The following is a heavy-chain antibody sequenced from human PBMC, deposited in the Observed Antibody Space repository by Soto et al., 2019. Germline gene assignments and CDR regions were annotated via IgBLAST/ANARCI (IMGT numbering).Heavy chain of an antibody. V-gene: IGHV1-69*06. CDR3: ASSKDCSSTSCYEPLDYYYYGMDV. CDR2: IIPIFGTA. CDR1: GGTFSSYA. J-gene: IGHJ6*02. Sequence: SVKVSCKASGGTFSSYAISWVRQAPGQGLEWMGGIIPIFGTANYAQKFQGRVTITADKSTSTAYMELSSLRSEDTAVYYRASSKDCSSTSCYEPLDYYYYGMDVWGQGTTVTVSS. D-gene: IGHD2-2*01.